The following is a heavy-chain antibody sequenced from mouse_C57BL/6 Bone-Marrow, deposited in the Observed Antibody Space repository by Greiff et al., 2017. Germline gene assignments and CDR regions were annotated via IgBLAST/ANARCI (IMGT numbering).Heavy chain of an antibody. D-gene: IGHD1-1*01. CDR1: GYTFTSYW. Sequence: QVQLQQPGAELVMPGASVQLSCKASGYTFTSYWMHWVKQRPGQGLEWIGEIDPSDSYTNYNQKFKGKSTLTVDKSSSTAYMQLSSLTSEDSAVYYCAREGFYYYGSSSYAMDYWGQGTSVTVSS. CDR3: AREGFYYYGSSSYAMDY. V-gene: IGHV1-69*01. J-gene: IGHJ4*01. CDR2: IDPSDSYT.